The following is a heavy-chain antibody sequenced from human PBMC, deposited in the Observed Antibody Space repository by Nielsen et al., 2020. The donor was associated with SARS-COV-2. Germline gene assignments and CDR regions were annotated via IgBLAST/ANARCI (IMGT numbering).Heavy chain of an antibody. V-gene: IGHV3-30*18. Sequence: GGSLRLSCAASGFTFSSYGMHWVRQAPGKGLEWVAVISYDGSNKYYADSVKGRFTISRDNAKNSLYLQMNSLRAEDTALYYCAKDIEQWLLVDGYRRFDPWGQGTLVTVSS. CDR1: GFTFSSYG. D-gene: IGHD6-19*01. J-gene: IGHJ5*02. CDR3: AKDIEQWLLVDGYRRFDP. CDR2: ISYDGSNK.